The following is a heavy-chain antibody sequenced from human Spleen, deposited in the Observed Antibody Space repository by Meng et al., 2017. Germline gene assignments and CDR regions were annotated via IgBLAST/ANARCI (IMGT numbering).Heavy chain of an antibody. J-gene: IGHJ3*02. V-gene: IGHV4-59*01. CDR1: GGSISSYY. Sequence: GSLRLSCTVSGGSISSYYWSWIRQPPGKGLEWIGYIYYSGSTNYNPSLKSRVTISVDTSKNQFSLKLSSVTAADTAVYYCARLPTVTSTRDAFDIWGQGTLVTVSS. D-gene: IGHD4-17*01. CDR3: ARLPTVTSTRDAFDI. CDR2: IYYSGST.